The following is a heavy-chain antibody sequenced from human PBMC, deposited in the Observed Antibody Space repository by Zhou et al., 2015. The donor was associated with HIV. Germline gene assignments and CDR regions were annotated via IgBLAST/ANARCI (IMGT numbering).Heavy chain of an antibody. V-gene: IGHV1-69*01. J-gene: IGHJ6*02. CDR2: IIPIFGTA. CDR1: GGTFSSYA. D-gene: IGHD3-10*01. CDR3: ARVGISVVRGVINYYYGMDV. Sequence: QVQLVQSGAEVKKPGSSVKVSCKASGGTFSSYAISWVRQAPGQGLEWMGGIIPIFGTANYAQKFQGRVTITADESTSTAYMELSSLRSEDTAVYYCARVGISVVRGVINYYYGMDVWGQGTTVTVFS.